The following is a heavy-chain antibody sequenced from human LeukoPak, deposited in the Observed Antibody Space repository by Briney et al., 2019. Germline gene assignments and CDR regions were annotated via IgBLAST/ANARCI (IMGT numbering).Heavy chain of an antibody. CDR3: ARHNIFYDSSGYQNWFDP. Sequence: PSETLSLTCTVSGYSISSGYYWGWIRQPPGKGLEWIGSIYHSGSTYYNPSLKSRVTISVDTSKNQFSLKLSSVTAADTAVYYCARHNIFYDSSGYQNWFDPWGQGTQVTVSS. J-gene: IGHJ5*02. D-gene: IGHD3-22*01. V-gene: IGHV4-38-2*02. CDR1: GYSISSGYY. CDR2: IYHSGST.